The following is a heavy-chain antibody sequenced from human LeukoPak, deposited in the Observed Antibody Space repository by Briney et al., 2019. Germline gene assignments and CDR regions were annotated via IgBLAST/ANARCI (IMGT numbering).Heavy chain of an antibody. CDR3: ARDSGNSGSYLFDY. CDR1: GFTFDDYA. Sequence: GRSLRLSCAASGFTFDDYAMHWVRQAPGKGLEWVSGISWNSGSIGYADSVKGRFTISRDNAKNSLYLQMNSLRAEDTAVYYCARDSGNSGSYLFDYWGQGTLVTVSS. V-gene: IGHV3-9*01. J-gene: IGHJ4*02. CDR2: ISWNSGSI. D-gene: IGHD1-26*01.